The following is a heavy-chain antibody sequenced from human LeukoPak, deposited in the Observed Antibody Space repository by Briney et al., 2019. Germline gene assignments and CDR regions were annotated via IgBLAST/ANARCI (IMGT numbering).Heavy chain of an antibody. V-gene: IGHV4-4*07. CDR3: ARHEEAVAEISDAFDI. CDR2: IYTSGST. CDR1: GGSISSYY. J-gene: IGHJ3*02. D-gene: IGHD6-19*01. Sequence: PSETLSLTCTVSGGSISSYYWSWIRQPAGKGLEWIGRIYTSGSTNYNPSLKSRVTMSVDTSKNQFSLKLSSVTAADTAVYYCARHEEAVAEISDAFDIWGQGTMVTVSS.